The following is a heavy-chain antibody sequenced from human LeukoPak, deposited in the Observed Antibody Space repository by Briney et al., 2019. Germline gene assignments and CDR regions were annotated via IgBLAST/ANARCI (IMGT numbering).Heavy chain of an antibody. D-gene: IGHD3-16*01. J-gene: IGHJ6*02. Sequence: GGSLRLSCAASGFTFSSYWMNCARQAPGKGLEWVASINHNGNVNYYVDSVKGRFTISRDNAKNSLYLQMSNLRAEDMAVYFCARGGGLDVWGQGATVTVSS. CDR1: GFTFSSYW. V-gene: IGHV3-7*03. CDR2: INHNGNVN. CDR3: ARGGGLDV.